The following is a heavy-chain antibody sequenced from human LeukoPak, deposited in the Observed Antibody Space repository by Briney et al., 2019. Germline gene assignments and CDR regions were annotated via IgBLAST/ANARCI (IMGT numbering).Heavy chain of an antibody. V-gene: IGHV3-33*01. Sequence: GRSLRLSCAASGFTFSSYGMHWVRQAPGKGLEWVAVIWYDGSNKYYADSVKGRFTISRDNSKNTLYLQMNSLRAEDTAVYYCARDGTPMIVVVRGPELDYWGQGTLVTVSS. CDR3: ARDGTPMIVVVRGPELDY. J-gene: IGHJ4*02. CDR1: GFTFSSYG. CDR2: IWYDGSNK. D-gene: IGHD3-22*01.